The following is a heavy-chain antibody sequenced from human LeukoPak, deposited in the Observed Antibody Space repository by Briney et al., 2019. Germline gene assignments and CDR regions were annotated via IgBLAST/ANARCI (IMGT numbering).Heavy chain of an antibody. CDR3: ASSAVAGTAHY. CDR1: GFTFSSYS. Sequence: GGSLRLSCAASGFTFSSYSMNWVRQAPGKGLEWVSSISSSSSYIYYADSVKGRFTISRDNAENSLYLQMNSLRAEDTAVYYCASSAVAGTAHYWGQGTLVTVSS. D-gene: IGHD6-19*01. J-gene: IGHJ4*02. CDR2: ISSSSSYI. V-gene: IGHV3-21*01.